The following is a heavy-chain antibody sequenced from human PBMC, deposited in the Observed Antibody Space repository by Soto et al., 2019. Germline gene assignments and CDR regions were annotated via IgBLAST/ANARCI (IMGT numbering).Heavy chain of an antibody. J-gene: IGHJ5*02. CDR3: ARGSWYYSDSSGPGGFDP. V-gene: IGHV4-59*01. D-gene: IGHD3-22*01. CDR1: GGSISSYY. CDR2: IYYSGST. Sequence: PSETLSLTCTVSGGSISSYYWSWIRQPPGKGLEWIGYIYYSGSTNYNPSLKSRVTISVDTSKNQFSLKLSSVTAADTAVYYCARGSWYYSDSSGPGGFDPWGQGTLVTVSS.